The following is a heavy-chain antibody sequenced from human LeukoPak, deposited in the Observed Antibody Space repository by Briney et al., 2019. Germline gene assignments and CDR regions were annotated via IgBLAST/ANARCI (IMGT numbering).Heavy chain of an antibody. D-gene: IGHD4-17*01. V-gene: IGHV4-31*03. CDR3: ARAPLGGDYAKLFDY. J-gene: IGHJ4*02. Sequence: SETLSLTCTVSGGSISSGGYYWSWIRQHPGKGLEWIGYIYYSGSTYYNPSLKSRVTISVDTSKNQFSLKLSSVTAADTAVYYCARAPLGGDYAKLFDYWGQGTLVTVSS. CDR2: IYYSGST. CDR1: GGSISSGGYY.